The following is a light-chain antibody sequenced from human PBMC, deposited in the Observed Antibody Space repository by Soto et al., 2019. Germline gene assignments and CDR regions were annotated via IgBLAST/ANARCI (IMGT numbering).Light chain of an antibody. CDR3: QQHYVWLT. J-gene: IGKJ4*01. V-gene: IGKV3D-15*01. Sequence: EIVMTQSPATLSVSPGERATLSCSSSQSVGSDLAWYQQKPGQAPRLVIYDISTRATGVPTRISGSGSGTEFTLTISSLQSEDFAVYYCQQHYVWLTFGGGTKVDIK. CDR1: QSVGSD. CDR2: DIS.